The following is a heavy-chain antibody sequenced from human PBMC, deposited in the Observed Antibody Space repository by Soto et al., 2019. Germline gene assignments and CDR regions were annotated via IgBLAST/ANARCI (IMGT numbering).Heavy chain of an antibody. Sequence: QVQLVQSGAEVKKPGASVKVSCKASGYTFTSYAMHWVRQAPGQRLEWMGWINAGNGNTKYSQKFHGRVTITRDTSASNAYMELSSLRSDDTAVYYCARDSERPKVVPAAILSRYYYYGMDVWGQGTTVTVSS. CDR1: GYTFTSYA. CDR2: INAGNGNT. J-gene: IGHJ6*02. CDR3: ARDSERPKVVPAAILSRYYYYGMDV. D-gene: IGHD2-2*02. V-gene: IGHV1-3*01.